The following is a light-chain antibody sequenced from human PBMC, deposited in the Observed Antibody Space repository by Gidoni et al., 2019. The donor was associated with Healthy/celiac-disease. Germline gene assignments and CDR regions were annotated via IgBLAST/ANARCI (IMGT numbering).Light chain of an antibody. J-gene: IGKJ2*02. CDR2: GAS. CDR3: QQYNNWPMCT. Sequence: ELVMTQSPATLSVSPGERATLSCRASQRVSNNLAWYQQKPGQAPRLLIYGASTRATGIPARFSGSGSGTEFTLTISSLQSEDFAVYYCQQYNNWPMCTFGQGTKLEIK. V-gene: IGKV3-15*01. CDR1: QRVSNN.